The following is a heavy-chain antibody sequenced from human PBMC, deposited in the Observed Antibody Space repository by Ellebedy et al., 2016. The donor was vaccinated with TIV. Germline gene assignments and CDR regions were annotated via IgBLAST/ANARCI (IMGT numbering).Heavy chain of an antibody. D-gene: IGHD3-10*01. V-gene: IGHV3-11*05. Sequence: GESLKISXAASGFTFSDYYMSWIRQAPGKGLEWVSYISSSSSYTNYADSVKGRFTISRDNAKNSLYLQMNSLRAEDTAVYYCARVKMVRGVIITGAFDIWGQGTMVTVSS. J-gene: IGHJ3*02. CDR2: ISSSSSYT. CDR1: GFTFSDYY. CDR3: ARVKMVRGVIITGAFDI.